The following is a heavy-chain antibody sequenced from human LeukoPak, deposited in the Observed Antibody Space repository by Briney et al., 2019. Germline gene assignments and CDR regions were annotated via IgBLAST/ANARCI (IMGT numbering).Heavy chain of an antibody. V-gene: IGHV1-69*13. CDR2: IIPIFGTA. CDR3: ASPGNGGYSYGYFSFDY. CDR1: GGTFSSYA. J-gene: IGHJ4*02. Sequence: GASVKVSCKASGGTFSSYAISWVRQAPGQGLEWMGGIIPIFGTANYAQKFQGRVTITADESTSTAYMELSSLRSEDTAVYYCASPGNGGYSYGYFSFDYWGQGTLVTVSS. D-gene: IGHD5-18*01.